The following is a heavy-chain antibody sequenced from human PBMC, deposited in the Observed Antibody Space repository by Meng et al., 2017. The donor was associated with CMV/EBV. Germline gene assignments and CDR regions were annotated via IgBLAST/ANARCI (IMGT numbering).Heavy chain of an antibody. D-gene: IGHD3-10*01. J-gene: IGHJ4*02. CDR1: GFTFSSYA. Sequence: GESLNISCAASGFTFSSYAMSWVRQAPGKGLEWVSAISGSGGSTYYADSVKGRFTISRDNSKNTLYLQMNSLRAEDTAVYYCAKTSGRSQFDYWGQGTLVTVSS. CDR2: ISGSGGST. CDR3: AKTSGRSQFDY. V-gene: IGHV3-23*01.